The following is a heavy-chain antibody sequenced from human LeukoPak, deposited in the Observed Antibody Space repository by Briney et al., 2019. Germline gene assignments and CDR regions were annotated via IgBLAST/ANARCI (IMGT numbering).Heavy chain of an antibody. CDR2: INHSGYT. D-gene: IGHD5-18*01. Sequence: SETLSLTCAVYGESFSGYFWSWIRQPPGKGLEWIGEINHSGYTNYNPSLKSRVTISVDTSKNQFSLKLSSVTAADTAVYYCARGPYSYGYFNYYYYMDVWGKGTTVTVSS. J-gene: IGHJ6*03. CDR3: ARGPYSYGYFNYYYYMDV. CDR1: GESFSGYF. V-gene: IGHV4-34*01.